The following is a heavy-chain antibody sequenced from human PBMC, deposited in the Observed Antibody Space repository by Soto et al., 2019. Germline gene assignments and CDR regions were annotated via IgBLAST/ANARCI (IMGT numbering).Heavy chain of an antibody. V-gene: IGHV1-18*01. Sequence: QVQLVQSGAEVKKPGASVKVSCKASGYTFASYAISWMRQAPGQGLEWMGWISAYNGNTNYAQKLQGRVTMTPDTSTSTAYLELRRLRSDDTAVYYCARDPPPPDDWGQGTLVTVSS. CDR3: ARDPPPPDD. CDR2: ISAYNGNT. J-gene: IGHJ4*02. CDR1: GYTFASYA.